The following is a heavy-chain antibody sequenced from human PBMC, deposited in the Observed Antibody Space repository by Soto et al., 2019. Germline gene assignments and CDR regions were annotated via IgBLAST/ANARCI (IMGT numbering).Heavy chain of an antibody. CDR3: SKDPGTYSNSWYGIGYYYDC. V-gene: IGHV3-23*01. J-gene: IGHJ4*02. Sequence: PGGSLRLSCAASGFTFSSCAMSWVRQAPGKGLEWVSSITGSGGGTYHADSVKGRFTISKDTSKKMLYLHMSSLRAEDTAVYYCSKDPGTYSNSWYGIGYYYDCWGQGTLVTVSS. CDR1: GFTFSSCA. CDR2: ITGSGGGT. D-gene: IGHD6-13*01.